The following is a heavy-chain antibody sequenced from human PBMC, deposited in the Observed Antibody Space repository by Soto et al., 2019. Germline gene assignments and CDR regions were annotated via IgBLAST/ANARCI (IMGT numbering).Heavy chain of an antibody. Sequence: EVQLLESGGGLVQPGGSLRLSCAASGFTFNNFAMSWVRRAPGKGXXWXXXXXXXXXXXXXADSVKGRFTISRDTSTVXXXXXXXXXXXXXXXXXXXDTRGAFDFWGQGTLVTVSS. J-gene: IGHJ4*02. CDR2: XXXXXXXX. V-gene: IGHV3-23*01. CDR1: GFTFNNFA. CDR3: DTRGAFDF.